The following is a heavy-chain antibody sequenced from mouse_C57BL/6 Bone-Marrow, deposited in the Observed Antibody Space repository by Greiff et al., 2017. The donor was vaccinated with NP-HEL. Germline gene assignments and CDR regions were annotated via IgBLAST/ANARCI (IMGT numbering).Heavy chain of an antibody. Sequence: QVHVKQSGAELARPGASVKLSCKASGYTFTSYGIRWVKQRTGQGLEWIGEIYPRSGNTYYNEKFKGKATLTADKSSSTAYMELRSLTSEDSAVYFGEGSMVTTWDAMDYWGQGTSVTVSS. D-gene: IGHD2-2*01. V-gene: IGHV1-81*01. J-gene: IGHJ4*01. CDR3: EGSMVTTWDAMDY. CDR2: IYPRSGNT. CDR1: GYTFTSYG.